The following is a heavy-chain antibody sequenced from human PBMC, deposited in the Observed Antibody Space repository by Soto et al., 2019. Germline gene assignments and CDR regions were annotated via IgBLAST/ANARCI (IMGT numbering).Heavy chain of an antibody. D-gene: IGHD2-2*01. CDR2: IIPILGIA. Sequence: ASVKVSCKASGGTFSSYAISWVRQAPGQGLEWMGGIIPILGIANYAQKFQARVTITADKSTSTASMELSSLRSEDTAVYYCARGLVPARSAASYSYYGMDVWGQGTTVTVSS. J-gene: IGHJ6*02. CDR1: GGTFSSYA. V-gene: IGHV1-69*10. CDR3: ARGLVPARSAASYSYYGMDV.